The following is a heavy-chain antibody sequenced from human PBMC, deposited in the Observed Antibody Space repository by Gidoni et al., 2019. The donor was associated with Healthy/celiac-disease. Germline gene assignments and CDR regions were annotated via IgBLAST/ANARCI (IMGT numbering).Heavy chain of an antibody. D-gene: IGHD3-10*01. CDR1: GFSLRTSRMC. J-gene: IGHJ6*02. CDR2: IDWDNDK. Sequence: QVTLRESGPALVKPTQTLPLTCTFSGFSLRTSRMCVSWLRHAPGKALAWLARIDWDNDKYYSTSLKTRLTISKDTSKNQVVLTMTNMEPVDTGTYYCARITMVRGSKDGGRLYYYYYDMDVWGQGTTVTVSS. CDR3: ARITMVRGSKDGGRLYYYYYDMDV. V-gene: IGHV2-70*15.